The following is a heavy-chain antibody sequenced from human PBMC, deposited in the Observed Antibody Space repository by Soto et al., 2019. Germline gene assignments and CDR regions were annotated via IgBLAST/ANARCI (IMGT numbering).Heavy chain of an antibody. CDR1: GGSFSGYY. CDR2: INHSGST. J-gene: IGHJ4*02. CDR3: ARASLQLWAYSSSRYFDY. Sequence: SETLSLTCAVYGGSFSGYYWSWIRQPPGKGLEWIGEINHSGSTNCNPSLKSRVTISVDTSKNQFSLKLSSVTAADTAVYYCARASLQLWAYSSSRYFDYWGPGALVTVSS. D-gene: IGHD6-6*01. V-gene: IGHV4-34*01.